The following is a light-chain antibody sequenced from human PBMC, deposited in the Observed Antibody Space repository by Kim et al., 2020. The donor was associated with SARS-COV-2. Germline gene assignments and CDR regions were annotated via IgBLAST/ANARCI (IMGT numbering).Light chain of an antibody. CDR2: AAS. CDR3: QNYYGNPFT. Sequence: SASIGDRVTITCRASEDIKSYLAWYKQQPGRAPKLLIYAASTLQSGVPSRFGGSGYVTDFTLTITGLQSEDFATYYCQNYYGNPFTFGQGTKLEI. CDR1: EDIKSY. J-gene: IGKJ2*01. V-gene: IGKV1-8*01.